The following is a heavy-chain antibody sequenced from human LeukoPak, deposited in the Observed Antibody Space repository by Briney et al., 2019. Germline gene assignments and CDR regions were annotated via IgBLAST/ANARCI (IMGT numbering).Heavy chain of an antibody. V-gene: IGHV4-39*01. CDR3: ARPRRHYYGSRGDDWFDP. D-gene: IGHD3-10*01. CDR1: GGSISSSSYY. Sequence: SETLSLTCTVSGGSISSSSYYWGWIRQPPGKGLEWIGSIYYSGSTYYNPSLKSRVTISVDTSKNQFSLKLSSVTAADTAVYYCARPRRHYYGSRGDDWFDPWGQGTLVTVAS. CDR2: IYYSGST. J-gene: IGHJ5*02.